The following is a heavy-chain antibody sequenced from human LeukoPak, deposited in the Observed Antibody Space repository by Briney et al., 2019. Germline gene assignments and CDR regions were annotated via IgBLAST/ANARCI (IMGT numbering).Heavy chain of an antibody. V-gene: IGHV4-59*08. CDR3: ATRGY. CDR2: IYNSGSN. D-gene: IGHD3-10*01. J-gene: IGHJ4*02. Sequence: PSETLSLTCTVSGGSISSDYWQWIRQPPGKGLEWIGYIYNSGSNNYNPYLNSRVTISIDTSKNQFSLKLTSVTAADTAVYYCATRGYWGQGTLVTVSS. CDR1: GGSISSDY.